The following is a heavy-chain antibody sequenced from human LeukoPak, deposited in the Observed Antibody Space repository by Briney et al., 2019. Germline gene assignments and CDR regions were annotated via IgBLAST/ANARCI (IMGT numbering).Heavy chain of an antibody. CDR1: GGSISSYY. Sequence: KTSETLSLTCTVSGGSISSYYWSWIRQPPGKGLEWIGYIYYSGSTNYNPSLKSRVTISVDTSKNQFSLKLSSVTAADTAVYYCARHYYDFWSGYPNYYYYGMDVWGQGTTVTVSS. J-gene: IGHJ6*02. V-gene: IGHV4-59*08. CDR2: IYYSGST. D-gene: IGHD3-3*01. CDR3: ARHYYDFWSGYPNYYYYGMDV.